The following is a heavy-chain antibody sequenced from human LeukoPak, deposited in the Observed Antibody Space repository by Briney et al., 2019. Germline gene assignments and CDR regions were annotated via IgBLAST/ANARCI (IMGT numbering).Heavy chain of an antibody. J-gene: IGHJ4*02. CDR3: VRHISANTGYFDS. CDR1: GGSISSSSYY. V-gene: IGHV4-39*01. CDR2: IHYSGSS. Sequence: SETLSLTCTVSGGSISSSSYYWGWIRQSPGKGLEWIGSIHYSGSSYYNPSLKSRAAIFVDTSRDQVSMDLSYVTAADTALYYCVRHISANTGYFDSCGQGTLVTVSS.